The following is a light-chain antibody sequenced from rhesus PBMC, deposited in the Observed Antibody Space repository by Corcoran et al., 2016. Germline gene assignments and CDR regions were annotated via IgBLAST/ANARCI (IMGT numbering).Light chain of an antibody. CDR2: GAS. CDR1: QNIHTN. J-gene: IGKJ3*01. Sequence: DIQMTQSPSALSVSVGDRATISCRASQNIHTNLAWYQQKPGKAPRLLNLGASTLQTGIPSRFGGSGSWTVFTLTIATLQPGSSAAYYCQHYFDNPFTFGRGTKLAIK. CDR3: QHYFDNPFT. V-gene: IGKV1S8*01.